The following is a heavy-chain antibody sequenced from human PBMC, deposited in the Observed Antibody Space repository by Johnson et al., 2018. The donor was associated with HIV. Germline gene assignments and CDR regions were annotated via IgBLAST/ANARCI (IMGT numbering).Heavy chain of an antibody. CDR2: INWNGDST. J-gene: IGHJ3*02. CDR1: GFTFDDYG. CDR3: ARVSDDYGGNPAAWGAFDI. Sequence: VKLVESGGGVIRPGGSLRLSCAASGFTFDDYGVSWVRQAPGKGLEWVSGINWNGDSTDYADSVKGRFTISRDNAKNSLFLQMNSLRAEDTALYYCARVSDDYGGNPAAWGAFDIWGQGTMVTVSS. D-gene: IGHD4-23*01. V-gene: IGHV3-20*04.